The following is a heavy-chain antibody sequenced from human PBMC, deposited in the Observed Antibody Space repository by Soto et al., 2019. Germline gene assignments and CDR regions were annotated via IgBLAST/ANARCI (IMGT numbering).Heavy chain of an antibody. CDR3: GRSIGGSSYYPPDY. Sequence: QVQLVESGGGVVQPGGSLRLSCAASGFTFHGYGMHWVRQSPGEGLEWVAVLANDESDQYFADSVKGRFTISRDNSKNTLYLQLDSLRPEDTAVYYCGRSIGGSSYYPPDYWGQGTLVTVSS. CDR1: GFTFHGYG. J-gene: IGHJ4*02. D-gene: IGHD6-13*01. V-gene: IGHV3-30*03. CDR2: LANDESDQ.